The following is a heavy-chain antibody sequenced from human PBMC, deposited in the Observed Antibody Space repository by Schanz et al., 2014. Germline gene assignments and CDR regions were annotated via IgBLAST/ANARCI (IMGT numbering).Heavy chain of an antibody. J-gene: IGHJ2*01. V-gene: IGHV3-11*03. CDR3: ARNRGSGGQNWYFDL. D-gene: IGHD1-26*01. CDR2: INTGSNYI. CDR1: GFSFSDYY. Sequence: VQLLESGGGLVEPGGSLRLSCAASGFSFSDYYMSWILQAPGKGLEWISFINTGSNYINYADSVKGRFTISRDNTKNSLLLQLNSLRADDTAVYYCARNRGSGGQNWYFDLWGRGTLVTVSS.